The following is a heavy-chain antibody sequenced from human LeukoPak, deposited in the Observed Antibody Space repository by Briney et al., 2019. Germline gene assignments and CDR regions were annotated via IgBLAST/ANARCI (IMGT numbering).Heavy chain of an antibody. CDR3: AREANYYDSSGYRSGVVDI. V-gene: IGHV1-46*01. CDR1: GYTFTSYY. J-gene: IGHJ3*02. D-gene: IGHD3-22*01. CDR2: INPSGGST. Sequence: ASVKVSCKASGYTFTSYYMHWVRQAPGQGLEWMGIINPSGGSTSYAQKFQGRVTMTRDTSTSTVHMELSSLRSEDTAVYYCAREANYYDSSGYRSGVVDIWGQGTMVTVSS.